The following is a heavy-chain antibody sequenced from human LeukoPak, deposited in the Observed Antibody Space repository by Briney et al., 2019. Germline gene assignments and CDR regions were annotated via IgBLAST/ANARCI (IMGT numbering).Heavy chain of an antibody. Sequence: GGSLRLSCAASGFTFSHYWMHWVRQGLGKGLEWVACCNPDGSDTTYADSVKGRFTISRDNAKNILYLQMNSLRVEDTALYYCTSDTFGKYDSWGQGTLATVSS. J-gene: IGHJ4*02. V-gene: IGHV3-74*01. CDR1: GFTFSHYW. CDR2: CNPDGSDT. D-gene: IGHD3-10*01. CDR3: TSDTFGKYDS.